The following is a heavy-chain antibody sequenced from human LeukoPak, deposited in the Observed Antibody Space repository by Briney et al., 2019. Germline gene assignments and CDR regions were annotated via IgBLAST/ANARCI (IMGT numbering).Heavy chain of an antibody. V-gene: IGHV1-18*01. CDR1: GYTFTSYG. D-gene: IGHD3-10*01. Sequence: ASVKVSCTASGYTFTSYGISWVRQAPGQGLEWMGWISAYNGNTNYAQKLQGRVTMTTDTSTSTAYMELRSLRSDDTAVYYCARTITMVRGVIPYNWFDPWGQGTLVTVSS. CDR2: ISAYNGNT. CDR3: ARTITMVRGVIPYNWFDP. J-gene: IGHJ5*02.